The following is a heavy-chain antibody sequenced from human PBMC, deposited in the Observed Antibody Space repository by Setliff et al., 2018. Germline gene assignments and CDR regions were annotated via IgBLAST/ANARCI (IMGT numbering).Heavy chain of an antibody. CDR1: GMSITSYY. CDR2: TYYTGST. Sequence: SETLSLTCSVSGMSITSYYWSWIRQSPGRGLEWIGYTYYTGSTTYSPSLKSRVTISPDTSKNQFHLTVKSVTEADTAVYYCARALRSPLGGTAFVPVHFDPWGQGILVTVS. J-gene: IGHJ5*02. CDR3: ARALRSPLGGTAFVPVHFDP. V-gene: IGHV4-59*01. D-gene: IGHD3-16*01.